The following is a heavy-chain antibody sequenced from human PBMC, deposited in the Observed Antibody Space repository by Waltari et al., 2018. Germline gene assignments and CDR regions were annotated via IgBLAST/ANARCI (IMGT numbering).Heavy chain of an antibody. J-gene: IGHJ3*01. D-gene: IGHD3-16*01. V-gene: IGHV4-39*01. CDR2: ISYTVAT. CDR1: GGSITNNRHY. Sequence: QLHLQESGPGLVKPSETLSLTCSVSGGSITNNRHYWGWIRQPPGKGLERAATISYTVATYNDPSLRSRVTISGDTSKNQFSLKWNAVTAADTAVYYCATYVGASIGTAAFDVWGQGTMVTVSS. CDR3: ATYVGASIGTAAFDV.